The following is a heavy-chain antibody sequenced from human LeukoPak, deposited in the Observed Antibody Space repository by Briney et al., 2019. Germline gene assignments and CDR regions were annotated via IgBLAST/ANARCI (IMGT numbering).Heavy chain of an antibody. CDR2: IKSKTDGGTT. V-gene: IGHV3-15*01. D-gene: IGHD6-19*01. Sequence: PGGSLRLSCAASGFTFSNAWMSWVRQAPGKGLEWVGRIKSKTDGGTTDYAAPVKGRFTISGDDSKNTLYLQMNSLKTEDTAVYYCTTSIAVAATNFDYWGQGTLVTVSS. CDR3: TTSIAVAATNFDY. CDR1: GFTFSNAW. J-gene: IGHJ4*02.